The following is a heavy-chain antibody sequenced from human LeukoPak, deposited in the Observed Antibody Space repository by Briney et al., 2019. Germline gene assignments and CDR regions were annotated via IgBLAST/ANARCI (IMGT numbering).Heavy chain of an antibody. Sequence: PSETLSLTCAVYGGSFSGYYWSWIRQPPGKGLEWIGSIYYSGSTYYNPSLKSRVTISVDTSKNQFSLKLSSVTAADTAVYYCARVGSGHYYYYYMDVWGKGTTVTISS. V-gene: IGHV4-34*01. CDR2: IYYSGST. D-gene: IGHD1-14*01. J-gene: IGHJ6*03. CDR3: ARVGSGHYYYYYMDV. CDR1: GGSFSGYY.